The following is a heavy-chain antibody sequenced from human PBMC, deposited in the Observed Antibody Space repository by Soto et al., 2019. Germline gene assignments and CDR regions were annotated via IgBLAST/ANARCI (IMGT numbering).Heavy chain of an antibody. V-gene: IGHV4-59*06. D-gene: IGHD2-15*01. CDR2: IYYSGST. CDR1: GGSISSYY. Sequence: SATPSLTCPVSGGSISSYYWRWLRHHPGKGLEWIGYIYYSGSTYYNPSLKSRVTISVDTSKNQFSLKLSSVTAADTAVYYCAKSAKYHSLFDPWGQGTLVTVSS. CDR3: AKSAKYHSLFDP. J-gene: IGHJ5*02.